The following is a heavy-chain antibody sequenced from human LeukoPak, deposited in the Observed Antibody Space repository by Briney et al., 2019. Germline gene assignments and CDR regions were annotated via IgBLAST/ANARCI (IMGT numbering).Heavy chain of an antibody. D-gene: IGHD6-6*01. J-gene: IGHJ4*02. V-gene: IGHV3-23*01. Sequence: RAGGSLRLSCAASGFTFSSYGMSWVRQAPGKGLEWVSAISGSGGSTYYADSVKGRFTISRDNSKNTLYLQMNSLRAHDTAVYYCAKSSLVPPFDYWGQGTLVTVSS. CDR2: ISGSGGST. CDR1: GFTFSSYG. CDR3: AKSSLVPPFDY.